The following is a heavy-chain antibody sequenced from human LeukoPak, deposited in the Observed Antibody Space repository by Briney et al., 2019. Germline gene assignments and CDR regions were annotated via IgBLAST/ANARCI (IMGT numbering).Heavy chain of an antibody. CDR2: IYSGGST. J-gene: IGHJ4*02. CDR3: ATAGILPGYYLDY. D-gene: IGHD3-9*01. CDR1: GFTVSSNY. Sequence: GGSLRLSCAASGFTVSSNYMSWVRQAPGKGLEWVSVIYSGGSTYNADSVKGRFTISRDNSKNTLYLQMNSLRAEDTAVYYCATAGILPGYYLDYWGQGTLVTVSS. V-gene: IGHV3-66*01.